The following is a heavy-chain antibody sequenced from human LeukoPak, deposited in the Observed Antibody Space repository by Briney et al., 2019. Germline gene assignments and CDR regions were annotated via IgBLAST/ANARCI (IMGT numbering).Heavy chain of an antibody. CDR3: ARERGHLDY. Sequence: PGGSLRLSCAASGFTFSSYFWMHWVRQAPGKGLVWVSRIRSDGGSSTYADSVKGRFTISRDNAKNSLFLQTNSLRAEDTAVYYCARERGHLDYWGQGTLVTVSS. J-gene: IGHJ4*02. V-gene: IGHV3-74*01. CDR1: GFTFSSYFW. CDR2: IRSDGGSS. D-gene: IGHD6-25*01.